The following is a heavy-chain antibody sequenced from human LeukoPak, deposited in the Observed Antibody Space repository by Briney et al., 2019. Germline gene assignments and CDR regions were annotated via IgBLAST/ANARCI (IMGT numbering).Heavy chain of an antibody. D-gene: IGHD6-13*01. Sequence: GGSLRLSCAASGFTLASYEMNWVRLAPGKGLEWISYISRTGNSIYYADSVKGRFTVSRDSAKNSLYLQMNSLRAEDTAVYYCARGPYSSNWYVDYWGQGTLVTVA. CDR2: ISRTGNSI. V-gene: IGHV3-48*03. J-gene: IGHJ4*02. CDR3: ARGPYSSNWYVDY. CDR1: GFTLASYE.